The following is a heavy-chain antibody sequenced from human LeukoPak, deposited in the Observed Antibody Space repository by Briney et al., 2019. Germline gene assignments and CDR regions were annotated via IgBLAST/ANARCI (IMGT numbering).Heavy chain of an antibody. CDR3: ARGIKNYYGVDV. V-gene: IGHV3-74*01. J-gene: IGHJ6*02. CDR2: IKGDESST. Sequence: PGGSLRLSCAPSGFSFSSYWMNWVRQAPGKGLVWVSRIKGDESSTNYADSVKGRFTISRDNAKNTVYLHMNSLRVEDAAVYYCARGIKNYYGVDVWGQGTTVTVSS. CDR1: GFSFSSYW. D-gene: IGHD2-15*01.